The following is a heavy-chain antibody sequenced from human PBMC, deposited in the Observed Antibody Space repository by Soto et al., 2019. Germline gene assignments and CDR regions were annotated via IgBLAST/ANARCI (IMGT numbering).Heavy chain of an antibody. Sequence: VSMLFSLKNSGYTFTGCCMHWVRQAHGQGLEWMGWINHNSGGTNYAQNFQGRVTMSRDTSISPAYMELSRLRSGVTAVYYCATSVACLCGIDIWGLGNL. CDR1: GYTFTGCC. D-gene: IGHD2-21*01. CDR3: ATSVACLCGIDI. CDR2: INHNSGGT. V-gene: IGHV1-2*02. J-gene: IGHJ5*02.